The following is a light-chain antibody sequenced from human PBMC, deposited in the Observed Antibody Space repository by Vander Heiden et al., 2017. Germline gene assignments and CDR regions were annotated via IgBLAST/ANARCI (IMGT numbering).Light chain of an antibody. CDR2: DVS. J-gene: IGLJ2*01. CDR3: SSYTSAGTLV. V-gene: IGLV2-14*03. CDR1: SSDVGGYNL. Sequence: QSALTQPASVSGSPGQSITIPCTGTSSDVGGYNLVSWYQQHPGKAPKLMIYDVSNRPSGLSNRFSGSKSGNTASLTISGLQAEDEADYYCSSYTSAGTLVFGGGTKLTVL.